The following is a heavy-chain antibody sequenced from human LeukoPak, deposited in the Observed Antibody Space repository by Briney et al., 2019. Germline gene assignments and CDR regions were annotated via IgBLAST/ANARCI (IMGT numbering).Heavy chain of an antibody. J-gene: IGHJ4*02. CDR1: GGSISSSNW. V-gene: IGHV4-4*02. Sequence: SETLSLTCAVSGGSISSSNWWSWVRQPPGKGLEWIGEIYHSGSTNYNPSLKSRVTISVDKSKNQFSLKLSSVTAADTAVYYCARCGVGYYGSGSLDYWGQGTLVTVSS. CDR3: ARCGVGYYGSGSLDY. CDR2: IYHSGST. D-gene: IGHD3-10*01.